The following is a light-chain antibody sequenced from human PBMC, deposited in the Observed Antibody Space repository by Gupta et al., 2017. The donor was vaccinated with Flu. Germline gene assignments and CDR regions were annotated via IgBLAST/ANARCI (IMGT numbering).Light chain of an antibody. V-gene: IGLV6-57*03. Sequence: NFMLTQPHSVSESPGKTVTISCTRSSGSLASNYVQWYPQRPGSAPTTVIYEDNQRPSGVPDRFSGSIDSSSNSASLTISGLKTEDEADYYCQSYDSSNHGVFGGGTKLTVL. CDR2: EDN. J-gene: IGLJ3*02. CDR3: QSYDSSNHGV. CDR1: SGSLASNY.